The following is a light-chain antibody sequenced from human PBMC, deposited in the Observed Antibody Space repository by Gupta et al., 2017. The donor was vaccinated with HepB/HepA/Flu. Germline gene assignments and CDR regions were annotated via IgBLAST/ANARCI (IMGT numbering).Light chain of an antibody. CDR2: WAS. CDR1: QSGCDRSNNKNY. V-gene: IGKV4-1*01. J-gene: IGKJ1*01. CDR3: QQDVSTPRT. Sequence: DIVMTQSPDSLAVSLGERATINCKSGQSGCDRSNNKNYLAWYQQKPGQPPKLLIYWASTRECGVPDRFSDSGSGTDFTLTINNLQAEDVAVYYCQQDVSTPRTFGQGTKVEVK.